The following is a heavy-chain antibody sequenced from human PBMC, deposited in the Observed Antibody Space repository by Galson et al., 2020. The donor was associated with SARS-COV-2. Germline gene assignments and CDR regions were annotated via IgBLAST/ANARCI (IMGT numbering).Heavy chain of an antibody. CDR3: VYSHDYWGGMDV. Sequence: SETLSLTCTVSGGSISSSTCFWGWIRQPPGKGLEWIGSIYYTETTYYNPSLKSRVTISVDTSKNQFSLKLSSVTAADTAVYYCVYSHDYWGGMDVWGQGTMVTVSS. CDR2: IYYTETT. D-gene: IGHD3-16*01. J-gene: IGHJ6*02. V-gene: IGHV4-39*01. CDR1: GGSISSSTCF.